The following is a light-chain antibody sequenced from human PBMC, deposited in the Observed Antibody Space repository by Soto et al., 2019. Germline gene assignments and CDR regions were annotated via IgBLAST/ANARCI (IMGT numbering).Light chain of an antibody. Sequence: QSVLTQPASVSGSAGQSITISCCGTMRDVGAYNLVSWYQQHSGTAPKLIIYEVLTRPSGISSRFCGSRSGNACSLTISGLESEDGGDYYCCAYTTRSTLVFGGGTQLTVL. CDR2: EVL. J-gene: IGLJ3*02. V-gene: IGLV2-14*01. CDR1: MRDVGAYNL. CDR3: CAYTTRSTLV.